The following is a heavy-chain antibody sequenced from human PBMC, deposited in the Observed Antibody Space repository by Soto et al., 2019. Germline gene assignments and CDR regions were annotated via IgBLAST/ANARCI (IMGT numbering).Heavy chain of an antibody. CDR1: GGSISSSSYY. CDR3: ASQAALYYYYYYMDV. V-gene: IGHV4-39*01. CDR2: IYYSGST. Sequence: PSETLSLTCTVSGGSISSSSYYWGWIRQPPGKGLEWIGSIYYSGSTHYNPSLKSRVTISVDTSKNQFSLKLSSVTAADTAVYYCASQAALYYYYYYMDVWGKGTTVTVS. D-gene: IGHD6-13*01. J-gene: IGHJ6*03.